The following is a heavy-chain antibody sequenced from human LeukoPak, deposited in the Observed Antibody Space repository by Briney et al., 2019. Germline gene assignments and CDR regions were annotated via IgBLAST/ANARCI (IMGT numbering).Heavy chain of an antibody. J-gene: IGHJ3*02. CDR3: ARNSGSGAFDI. V-gene: IGHV3-11*01. D-gene: IGHD1-26*01. Sequence: IPGGSLRLSCAASGFTSNDYMTWIRQAPGKGLEWVSYISSSGSTIYYADSVKGRFTISRDNAKNSLYLQMNSLRAEDTAVYYCARNSGSGAFDIWGQGTMVTVSS. CDR2: ISSSGSTI. CDR1: GFTSNDY.